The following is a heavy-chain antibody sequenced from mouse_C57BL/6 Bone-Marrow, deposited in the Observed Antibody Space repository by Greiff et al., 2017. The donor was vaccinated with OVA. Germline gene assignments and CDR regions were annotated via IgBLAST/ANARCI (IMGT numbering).Heavy chain of an antibody. CDR2: ISSGGSYT. Sequence: EVMLVESGGDLVKPGGSLKLSCAASGFTFSSYGMSWVRQTPDKRLEWVATISSGGSYTYYPDSVKGRFTISRDNAKNTLYLQMGSLKSEDTAMYYCARRLGPAWFAYWGQGTLVTVSA. CDR1: GFTFSSYG. V-gene: IGHV5-6*02. J-gene: IGHJ3*01. D-gene: IGHD4-1*01. CDR3: ARRLGPAWFAY.